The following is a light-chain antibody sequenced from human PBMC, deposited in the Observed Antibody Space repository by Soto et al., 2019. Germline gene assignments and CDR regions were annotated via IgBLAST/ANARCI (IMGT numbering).Light chain of an antibody. V-gene: IGKV3-20*01. CDR2: GAS. CDR3: QQYGSSPRVT. Sequence: EIVLTQSPGTLYLSPGERASLSCRASQSVGSSYLAWYQQNPGQAPRLLIYGASSRATGIPDRFSGSGSGTDFTLTISRLEPEDFAVYYCQQYGSSPRVTFGQGTRLEIK. J-gene: IGKJ5*01. CDR1: QSVGSSY.